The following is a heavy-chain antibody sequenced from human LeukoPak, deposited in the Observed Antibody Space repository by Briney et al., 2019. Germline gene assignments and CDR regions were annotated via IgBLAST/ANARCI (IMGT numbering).Heavy chain of an antibody. Sequence: GGSLRLSCAASGFTFSNYPLHWVRQAPGKGLEFVSSIHSNGISTYYGNSVKGRFTVSRDNSKNTVYLQMGSLREEDMAVYYCARTQQWLATGGWYWFDTWGQGTLVTVSS. D-gene: IGHD6-19*01. V-gene: IGHV3-64*01. CDR2: IHSNGIST. CDR3: ARTQQWLATGGWYWFDT. J-gene: IGHJ5*02. CDR1: GFTFSNYP.